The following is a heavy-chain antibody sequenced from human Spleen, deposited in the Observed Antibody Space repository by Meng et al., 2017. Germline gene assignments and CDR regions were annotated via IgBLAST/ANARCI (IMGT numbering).Heavy chain of an antibody. CDR1: GGTFSSYA. CDR2: IIPIFGTA. CDR3: ATCGDFWSGQTEYYYYYYGMDV. V-gene: IGHV1-69*13. J-gene: IGHJ6*02. D-gene: IGHD3-3*01. Sequence: SVKVSCKASGGTFSSYAISWVRQAPGQGLEWMGGIIPIFGTANYAQKFQGRVTITADESTSTAYMELSSLRSEDTAVYYCATCGDFWSGQTEYYYYYYGMDVWGQGTTVTVSS.